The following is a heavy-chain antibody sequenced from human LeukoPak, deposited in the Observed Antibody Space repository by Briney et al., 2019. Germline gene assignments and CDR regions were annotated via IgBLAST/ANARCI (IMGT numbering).Heavy chain of an antibody. CDR1: GFTFSSYW. D-gene: IGHD1-1*01. Sequence: GGSLRLSCAASGFTFSSYWMSWVRQAPGKGLEWVANIKQDGSEKYYVDSVKGRFTISRDNAKNSLYLQMNSLRAEDTAVYYCARLVGSTGTTGVGEYYFDYWGQGTLVTVSS. CDR2: IKQDGSEK. CDR3: ARLVGSTGTTGVGEYYFDY. V-gene: IGHV3-7*01. J-gene: IGHJ4*02.